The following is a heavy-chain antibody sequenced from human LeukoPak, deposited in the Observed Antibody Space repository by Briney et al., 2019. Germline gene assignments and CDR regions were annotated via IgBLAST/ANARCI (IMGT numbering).Heavy chain of an antibody. J-gene: IGHJ5*02. V-gene: IGHV1-24*01. CDR3: ATEPFWYSSSWPNWFDP. CDR1: GYTLTELS. CDR2: FDPEDGET. Sequence: ASVKVSCKVSGYTLTELSMHWVRQAPGKGLEWMGGFDPEDGETIYAQKFQGRVTMTEDTSTDTAYVELSSLRSEDTAVYYCATEPFWYSSSWPNWFDPWGQGTLVTVSS. D-gene: IGHD6-13*01.